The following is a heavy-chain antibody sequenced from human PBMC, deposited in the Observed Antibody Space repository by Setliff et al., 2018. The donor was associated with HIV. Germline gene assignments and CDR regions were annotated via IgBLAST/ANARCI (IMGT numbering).Heavy chain of an antibody. V-gene: IGHV1-18*01. CDR3: ARGSCSGCYLSDY. CDR2: INPYNGNT. CDR1: GYNFVNLG. Sequence: ASVKVSCKAPGYNFVNLGIAWVRQAPGQGLEWMGWINPYNGNTNYGQKFQGRVTMSTETSTTTAYMELRSLRSDDTAVYYCARGSCSGCYLSDYWGLGTLVTVSS. J-gene: IGHJ4*02. D-gene: IGHD6-19*01.